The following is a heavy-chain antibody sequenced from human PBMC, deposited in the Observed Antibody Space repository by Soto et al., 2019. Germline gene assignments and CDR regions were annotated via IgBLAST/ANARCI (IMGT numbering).Heavy chain of an antibody. CDR3: ARGQNPPSYRPYSSSWYFDY. D-gene: IGHD6-13*01. CDR2: INHSGST. CDR1: GGSFSGYY. Sequence: SETLSLTCAVYGGSFSGYYWSWIRQPPGKGLEWIGEINHSGSTNYNPSLKSRVTISVDTSKNQFSLKLSSVTAADTAVYYCARGQNPPSYRPYSSSWYFDYWGQGTLVTVSS. V-gene: IGHV4-34*01. J-gene: IGHJ4*02.